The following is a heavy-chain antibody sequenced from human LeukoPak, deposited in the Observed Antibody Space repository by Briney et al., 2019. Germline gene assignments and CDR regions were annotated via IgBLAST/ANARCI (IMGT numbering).Heavy chain of an antibody. D-gene: IGHD2-2*01. CDR1: GFTFSSYA. V-gene: IGHV3-30-3*01. J-gene: IGHJ3*02. CDR3: AKDRNSIVVVPAASDAFDI. CDR2: ISYDGSNK. Sequence: GGSLRLSCAASGFTFSSYAMHWVRQAPGKGLEWVAVISYDGSNKYYADSVKGRFTISRDNSRDTLYLQMNSLRAEDTAVYYCAKDRNSIVVVPAASDAFDIWGQGTMVTVSS.